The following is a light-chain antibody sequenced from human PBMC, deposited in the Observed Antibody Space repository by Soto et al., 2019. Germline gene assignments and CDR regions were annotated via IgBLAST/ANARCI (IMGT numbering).Light chain of an antibody. Sequence: DIVMTQSPLSLPVTPGEPASISCRSSQSLLHTNAYNYLDWYLQKPGQSPQLLIYLGSNRASGVPDRFSGSGSGTDFTLKISRVEAEDVGVYYCMQALQTQFTFGPGTKVVIK. CDR2: LGS. CDR3: MQALQTQFT. V-gene: IGKV2-28*01. CDR1: QSLLHTNAYNY. J-gene: IGKJ3*01.